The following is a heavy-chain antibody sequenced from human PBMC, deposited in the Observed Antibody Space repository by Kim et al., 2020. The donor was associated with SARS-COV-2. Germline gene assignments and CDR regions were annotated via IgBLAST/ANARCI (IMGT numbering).Heavy chain of an antibody. J-gene: IGHJ4*02. V-gene: IGHV6-1*01. CDR3: TRMTAAGMH. CDR2: TYYRSKWYN. CDR1: GDSVSSNSAA. D-gene: IGHD6-13*01. Sequence: SQTLSLTCVISGDSVSSNSAAWYWIRQSPSRGLEWLARTYYRSKWYNNYALSVKSRVTINPDTSKNQFSLQLTSVTPEDTAVYYCTRMTAAGMHWGQGTLVTVST.